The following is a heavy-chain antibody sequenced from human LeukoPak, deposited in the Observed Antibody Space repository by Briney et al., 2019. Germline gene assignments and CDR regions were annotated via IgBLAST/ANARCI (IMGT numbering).Heavy chain of an antibody. V-gene: IGHV1-18*01. Sequence: ASVKVSYKASGYTFTSYGISWVRQAPGQGLEWMGWISAYNGNTNHAQKLQGRATMTTDTSTSTAYMELRSLRSDDTAVYYCARDPGFWYYGSGSYYPFDYWGQGTLVTVSS. J-gene: IGHJ4*02. CDR1: GYTFTSYG. CDR3: ARDPGFWYYGSGSYYPFDY. D-gene: IGHD3-10*01. CDR2: ISAYNGNT.